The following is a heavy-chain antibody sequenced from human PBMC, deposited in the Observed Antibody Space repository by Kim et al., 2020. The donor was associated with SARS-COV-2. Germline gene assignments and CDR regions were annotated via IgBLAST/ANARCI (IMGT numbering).Heavy chain of an antibody. CDR1: GLNFNILW. D-gene: IGHD5-18*01. CDR3: TTGYSSGLEH. J-gene: IGHJ4*02. Sequence: GGSLRLSCAASGLNFNILWMHWVRQAPGKGLVWVAHVRTDGTTTTYADSVQGRFTVSRDNAKSTVSLQMNSLRAEDTAVYYCTTGYSSGLEHWGQGTLVTVSA. V-gene: IGHV3-74*03. CDR2: VRTDGTTT.